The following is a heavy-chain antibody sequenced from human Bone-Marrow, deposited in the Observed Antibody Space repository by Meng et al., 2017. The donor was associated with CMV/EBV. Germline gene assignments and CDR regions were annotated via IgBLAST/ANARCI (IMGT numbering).Heavy chain of an antibody. D-gene: IGHD3-10*01. V-gene: IGHV3-48*03. CDR3: ARERGYYGSGSYWTYYYYGMDV. CDR2: ISSSGSTI. Sequence: GGSLRLSCAASGFTFSSYEMNWVRQAPGKGLEWVSYISSSGSTIYYADSVKGRFTISRDNSKNTLYLQMNSLRAEDTAVYYCARERGYYGSGSYWTYYYYGMDVWGQGTTVTVSS. CDR1: GFTFSSYE. J-gene: IGHJ6*02.